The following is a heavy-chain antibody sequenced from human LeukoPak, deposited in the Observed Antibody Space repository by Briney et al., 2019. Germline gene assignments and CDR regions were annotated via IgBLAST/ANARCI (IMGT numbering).Heavy chain of an antibody. CDR3: ARLAVALFDY. CDR1: GGSISSSSYY. J-gene: IGHJ4*02. CDR2: IYYSGST. Sequence: SETLSLTCTVSGGSISSSSYYWGWIRQPPGKGLEWIGSIYYSGSTYYNPSLKSRVTISVDTSKNQFSLKLSFVTAADTAVYYCARLAVALFDYWGQGTLVTVSS. V-gene: IGHV4-39*01. D-gene: IGHD6-19*01.